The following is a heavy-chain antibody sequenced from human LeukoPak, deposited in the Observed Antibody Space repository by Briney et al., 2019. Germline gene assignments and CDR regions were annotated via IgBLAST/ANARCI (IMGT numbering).Heavy chain of an antibody. V-gene: IGHV3-21*01. CDR3: VRDTYCGGDCYSNYFDY. Sequence: GGPLRLSCAASIFTFSSYSVNWVRQAPGKGLECVSSLSSSSSYIYYAHSVKGRFTISRDNAKNSLYLQMNRLRAEDTAVYYCVRDTYCGGDCYSNYFDYWGQGTLVTVSS. J-gene: IGHJ4*02. D-gene: IGHD2-21*02. CDR2: LSSSSSYI. CDR1: IFTFSSYS.